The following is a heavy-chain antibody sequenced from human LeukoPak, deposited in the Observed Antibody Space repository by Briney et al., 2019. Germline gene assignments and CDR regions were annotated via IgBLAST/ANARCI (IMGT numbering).Heavy chain of an antibody. CDR3: ARQTAKNVDTARFDS. J-gene: IGHJ4*02. CDR2: IYYSGTT. V-gene: IGHV4-59*08. Sequence: KPSETLSLTCAISGGSINNYYWSWIRQPPGKGLEWIGYIYYSGTTNYSPSLNSRVNIPLDTAKNQFSLRLSSVTAADTAVYYCARQTAKNVDTARFDSWGQGTLVTVSS. CDR1: GGSINNYY. D-gene: IGHD5-18*01.